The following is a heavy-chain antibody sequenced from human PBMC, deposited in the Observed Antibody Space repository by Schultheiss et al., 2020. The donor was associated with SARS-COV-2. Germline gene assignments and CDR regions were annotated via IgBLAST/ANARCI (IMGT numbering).Heavy chain of an antibody. Sequence: ETLSLTCAASGFSLTNNWVHWVRQAPGKGLVWVSRINPEAEGSNTDHAESVRGRFTTSRDSAKNMLYLQMDSLRIEDTAVYYCVRDFGGNDDYWGHGTLVTVSS. V-gene: IGHV3-74*01. CDR3: VRDFGGNDDY. CDR1: GFSLTNNW. D-gene: IGHD4-23*01. CDR2: INPEAEGSNT. J-gene: IGHJ4*01.